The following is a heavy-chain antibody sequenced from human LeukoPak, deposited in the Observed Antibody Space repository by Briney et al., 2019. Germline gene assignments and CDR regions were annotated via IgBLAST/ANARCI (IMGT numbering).Heavy chain of an antibody. V-gene: IGHV3-15*04. J-gene: IGHJ6*02. CDR3: TTLPEDYYYGMDV. CDR2: IGTKTDGGTT. Sequence: GGSLRLSCAASGLTLSNAWMSWVRQAPGKGLQWVGRIGTKTDGGTTDYAVPVKGRFTVSRDDSKNTLYLQMNSLKTEDTAVYFCTTLPEDYYYGMDVWGQGTTVTVSS. CDR1: GLTLSNAW.